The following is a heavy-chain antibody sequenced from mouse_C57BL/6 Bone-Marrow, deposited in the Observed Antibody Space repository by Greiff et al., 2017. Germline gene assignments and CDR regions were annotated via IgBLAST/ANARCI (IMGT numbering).Heavy chain of an antibody. J-gene: IGHJ2*01. CDR1: GFTFSDYG. D-gene: IGHD1-1*01. CDR3: ARETGCSSDFDY. V-gene: IGHV5-17*01. Sequence: EVHLVESGGGLVKPGGSLNLSCAASGFTFSDYGMHWVRQAPEKGLEWVAYISSGSSTIYYADTVKGRFTISRDNAKNTLFLQMTSLRSEDTAMYYCARETGCSSDFDYWGQGTTLTVSS. CDR2: ISSGSSTI.